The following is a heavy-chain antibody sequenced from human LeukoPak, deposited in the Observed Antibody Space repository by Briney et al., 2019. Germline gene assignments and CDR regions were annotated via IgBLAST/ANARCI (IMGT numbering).Heavy chain of an antibody. J-gene: IGHJ6*02. V-gene: IGHV1-8*01. CDR3: ASLVTGTTFGYYYYGMDV. D-gene: IGHD1-7*01. CDR1: GYTFTSYD. CDR2: MNPNSGNT. Sequence: ASVKVSCKASGYTFTSYDINWVRQATGQGLEWMGWMNPNSGNTGYAQKFQGRVTMTRNTSISTAYMELSSLRSEDTAVYYCASLVTGTTFGYYYYGMDVWGQGTTVTVSS.